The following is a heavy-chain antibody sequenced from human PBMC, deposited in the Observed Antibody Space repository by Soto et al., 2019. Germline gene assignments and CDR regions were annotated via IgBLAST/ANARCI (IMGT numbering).Heavy chain of an antibody. CDR3: AHRPTTVTKKGVYFDY. CDR2: IYWDDDK. D-gene: IGHD4-17*01. V-gene: IGHV2-5*02. CDR1: GFSLSTSGVG. J-gene: IGHJ4*02. Sequence: QITLKESGPTLVKPTQTLTLTCTFSGFSLSTSGVGVGWIRQPPGKALEWLALIYWDDDKRYSPSLKSRLTTTKETSKNQVVVTMTNMDPVDTATYYCAHRPTTVTKKGVYFDYWGQGTLVTVSS.